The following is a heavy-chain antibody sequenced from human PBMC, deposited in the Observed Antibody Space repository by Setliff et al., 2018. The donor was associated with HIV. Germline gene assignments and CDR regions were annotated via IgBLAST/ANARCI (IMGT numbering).Heavy chain of an antibody. CDR2: IYTSGST. CDR3: ARRKSGSYFDAFDI. J-gene: IGHJ3*02. V-gene: IGHV4-61*09. Sequence: SETLSLTCTGSGDSISSGSYYWSWIRQPAGKGLEWIGHIYTSGSTNHNTSLKSRVTISIDTSKNQFSLKLSSVTAANPAVYYCARRKSGSYFDAFDIWGQGTMVTVSS. CDR1: GDSISSGSYY. D-gene: IGHD1-26*01.